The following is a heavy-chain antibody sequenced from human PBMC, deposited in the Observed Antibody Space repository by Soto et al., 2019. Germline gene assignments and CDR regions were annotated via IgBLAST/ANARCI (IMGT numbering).Heavy chain of an antibody. Sequence: GGSLRLSCAASGFTFSSYAMHWVRQAPGKGLEWVAVISYDGSNKYYADSVKGRFTISRDNSKNTLYLQMNSLRAEDTAVYYCARGVDTAMADSTFDYWGQGTLVTVSS. CDR1: GFTFSSYA. CDR3: ARGVDTAMADSTFDY. CDR2: ISYDGSNK. D-gene: IGHD5-18*01. J-gene: IGHJ4*02. V-gene: IGHV3-30-3*01.